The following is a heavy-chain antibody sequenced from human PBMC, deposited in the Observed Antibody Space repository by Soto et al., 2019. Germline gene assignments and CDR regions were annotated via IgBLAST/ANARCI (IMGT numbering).Heavy chain of an antibody. CDR3: VRGGGGGLFDP. CDR1: VFTFGDSY. CDR2: ISPGSRYP. J-gene: IGHJ5*02. D-gene: IGHD2-15*01. V-gene: IGHV3-11*06. Sequence: PRGSLRITCASSVFTFGDSYMSWIRQAPGKGLEWLSYISPGSRYPAYADSVKGRFTISRDNAKRSLYLQMMSLTAEDTAIYYCVRGGGGGLFDPWGQGTMVTVSS.